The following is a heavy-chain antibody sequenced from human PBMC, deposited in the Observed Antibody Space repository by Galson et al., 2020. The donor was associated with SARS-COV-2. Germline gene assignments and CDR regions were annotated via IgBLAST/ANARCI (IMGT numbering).Heavy chain of an antibody. CDR2: IRSKANNYET. D-gene: IGHD6-6*01. J-gene: IGHJ3*02. V-gene: IGHV3-73*01. CDR3: TRVPPDSSSFWEAFEI. Sequence: GGSLRLSCATSGFTFSDSPMHWVRQASGKGLEWVGRIRSKANNYETAYAASLKGRFTISRDDSKNTAYLQMNSLKTEDTAVYYCTRVPPDSSSFWEAFEIRGQGTMVTVSS. CDR1: GFTFSDSP.